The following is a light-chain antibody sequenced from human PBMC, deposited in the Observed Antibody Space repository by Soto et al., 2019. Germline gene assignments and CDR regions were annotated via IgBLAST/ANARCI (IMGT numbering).Light chain of an antibody. CDR2: EVT. J-gene: IGLJ3*02. Sequence: QSALTQPASVSGSPGQSITVSCTGTSSDVGGHNYVSWFQQHPGQAPKLLIYEVTTRPSGVSTRFSGSKSGNTASLTITGLQAEDEADYYCQSYDSSLRGVFGGGTKLTVL. CDR3: QSYDSSLRGV. CDR1: SSDVGGHNY. V-gene: IGLV2-14*01.